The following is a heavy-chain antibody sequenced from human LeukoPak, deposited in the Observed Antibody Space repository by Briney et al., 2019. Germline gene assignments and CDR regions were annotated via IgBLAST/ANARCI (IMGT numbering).Heavy chain of an antibody. V-gene: IGHV1-18*01. J-gene: IGHJ3*02. D-gene: IGHD5-24*01. Sequence: GASVKVSCKASGYTFTSYGISWVRQAPGQGLEWMGWISAYNGNTNYAQKLQGRVTMTTDRSTRTAYMELRSLRSDETAVYYCAREGMATITRDAFDIWGQGTMVTVSS. CDR3: AREGMATITRDAFDI. CDR2: ISAYNGNT. CDR1: GYTFTSYG.